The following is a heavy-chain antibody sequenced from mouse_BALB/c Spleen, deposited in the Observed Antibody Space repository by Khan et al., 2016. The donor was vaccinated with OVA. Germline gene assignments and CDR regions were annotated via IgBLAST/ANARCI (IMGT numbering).Heavy chain of an antibody. J-gene: IGHJ2*01. CDR1: GYSITSDYA. CDR3: ARSIMAN. CDR2: ISYSGST. V-gene: IGHV3-2*02. Sequence: EVELVESGPGLVKPSQSLSLTCTVTGYSITSDYAWNWIRQFPGNKLEWMGYISYSGSTIYNPSLKRRISITRDTSKNQFFLQLNSVTTEDTATYYCARSIMANWGQGTTLTVSS.